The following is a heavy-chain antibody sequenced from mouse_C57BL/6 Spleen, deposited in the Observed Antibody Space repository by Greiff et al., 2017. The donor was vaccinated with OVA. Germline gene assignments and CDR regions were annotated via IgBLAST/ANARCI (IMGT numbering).Heavy chain of an antibody. J-gene: IGHJ3*01. V-gene: IGHV1-82*01. CDR2: IYPGDGDT. D-gene: IGHD1-1*01. CDR3: ARGGGSSSFAY. CDR1: GYAFSSSW. Sequence: QVQLQQSGPELVKPGASVKISCKASGYAFSSSWMNWVKQRPGKGLEWIGRIYPGDGDTNYNGKFKGKATLTADKSSSTAYLQLSSLTSDDAAVYSCARGGGSSSFAYWGQGTLVTVSA.